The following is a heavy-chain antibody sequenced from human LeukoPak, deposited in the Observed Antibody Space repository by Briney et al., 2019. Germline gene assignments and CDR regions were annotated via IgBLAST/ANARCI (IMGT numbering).Heavy chain of an antibody. CDR1: GFTFSSYA. CDR3: AIMHPYYDGSGYWVQ. D-gene: IGHD3-22*01. V-gene: IGHV3-23*01. CDR2: ISTSGGSS. Sequence: GGSLRLSCAASGFTFSSYAMSWDRQAPGKGLEWVSGISTSGGSSSYADSVKGRFTISRDNPRNTLYMQMNSLRAEDTALYYCAIMHPYYDGSGYWVQWGQGTLVTVSS. J-gene: IGHJ4*02.